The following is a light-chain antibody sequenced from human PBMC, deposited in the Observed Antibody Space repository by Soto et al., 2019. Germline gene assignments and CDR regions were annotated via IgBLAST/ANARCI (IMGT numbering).Light chain of an antibody. J-gene: IGKJ3*01. CDR1: QSVSSSY. Sequence: EIVLTQSPGTLSLSPGERATLSCRASQSVSSSYLAWYQQKPGQAPRLLIYGASSRATGIPDRFSGSGSGTDFTLIIISLVPEDFAVYYCQQYGSSRFTFGPGTKVDI. CDR2: GAS. V-gene: IGKV3-20*01. CDR3: QQYGSSRFT.